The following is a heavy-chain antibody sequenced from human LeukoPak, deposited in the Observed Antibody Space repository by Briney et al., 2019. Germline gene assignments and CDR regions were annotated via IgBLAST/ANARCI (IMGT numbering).Heavy chain of an antibody. CDR1: GFSFSSYE. J-gene: IGHJ4*02. CDR3: ARIMRFYFDY. D-gene: IGHD2-8*01. CDR2: ITSSGSTI. V-gene: IGHV3-48*03. Sequence: EGSLRLSCAASGFSFSSYEMNWVRQTPGKGLEWVSYITSSGSTIYYADSVKGRFTISRDNAKNSLYLQMNSLRAEDTAVYYCARIMRFYFDYWGQGTLVTVSS.